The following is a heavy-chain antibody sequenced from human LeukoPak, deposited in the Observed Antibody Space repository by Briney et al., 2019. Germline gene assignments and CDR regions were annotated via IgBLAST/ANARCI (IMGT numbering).Heavy chain of an antibody. CDR2: IYYDGSYK. J-gene: IGHJ4*02. CDR1: GFTSCSYG. CDR3: AREASGYYRDF. D-gene: IGHD3-3*01. V-gene: IGHV3-33*01. Sequence: GGSLRLSCAASGFTSCSYGMHWVRQAPGKGLEWVAVIYYDGSYKYYADSVKGRFTISRDDYKNTLYLQMNSLRADDTAVYYCAREASGYYRDFWGRGTLVTVSS.